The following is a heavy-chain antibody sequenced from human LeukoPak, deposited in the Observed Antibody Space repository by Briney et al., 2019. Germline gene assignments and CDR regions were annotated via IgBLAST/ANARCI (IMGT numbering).Heavy chain of an antibody. Sequence: GGSLRLSCAASGFTFSSYGMHWVRQAPGKGLEWVAFIRYDGSNKYYADSVKGRFTISRDNSKNTLYLQMNSLRAGDTAVYYCARAEYGSGSYSLDYWGQGTLVTVSS. CDR2: IRYDGSNK. CDR3: ARAEYGSGSYSLDY. CDR1: GFTFSSYG. J-gene: IGHJ4*02. D-gene: IGHD3-10*01. V-gene: IGHV3-30*02.